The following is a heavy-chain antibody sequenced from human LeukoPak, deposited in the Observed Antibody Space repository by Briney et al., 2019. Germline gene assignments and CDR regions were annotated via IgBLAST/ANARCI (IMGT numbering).Heavy chain of an antibody. V-gene: IGHV4-34*01. CDR2: INHSGST. Sequence: SETLSLTCAVYGGSFSGYYWSWIRQPPGKGLEWIGEINHSGSTNYNPSLKSRVTISVDTSKNQFSLKLSSVTAADTAVYYCARDVYSGYDYWGQGTLVTVSS. CDR1: GGSFSGYY. D-gene: IGHD5-12*01. J-gene: IGHJ4*02. CDR3: ARDVYSGYDY.